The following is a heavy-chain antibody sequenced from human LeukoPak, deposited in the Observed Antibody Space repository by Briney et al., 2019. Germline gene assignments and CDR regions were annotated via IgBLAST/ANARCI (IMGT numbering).Heavy chain of an antibody. CDR2: IYDGGST. Sequence: NPSETLSLTCTVSGASIGSTTYYWDWIRQPPGKGLEWIGNIYDGGSTHYNPSLKSRLTMSVDTSKNHFSLRLNSVTAADTAIYYCATHRRPGSGGYENAFEIWGQGTMVTVSS. CDR3: ATHRRPGSGGYENAFEI. D-gene: IGHD5-12*01. J-gene: IGHJ3*02. V-gene: IGHV4-39*01. CDR1: GASIGSTTYY.